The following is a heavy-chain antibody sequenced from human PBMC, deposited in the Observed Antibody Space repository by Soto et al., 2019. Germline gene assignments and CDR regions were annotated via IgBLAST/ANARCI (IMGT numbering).Heavy chain of an antibody. CDR3: AKGFPGSSPYNWFDP. CDR2: ISGSGDRT. J-gene: IGHJ5*02. Sequence: GGSLRLSCTSSTFTFTTYAMSWVRQAPGKGLEWVSAISGSGDRTFYADSLKGRFTISRDNSKNTLYLQMNSLRVEDTAIYYCAKGFPGSSPYNWFDPWGQGTLVTVSS. V-gene: IGHV3-23*01. CDR1: TFTFTTYA. D-gene: IGHD2-15*01.